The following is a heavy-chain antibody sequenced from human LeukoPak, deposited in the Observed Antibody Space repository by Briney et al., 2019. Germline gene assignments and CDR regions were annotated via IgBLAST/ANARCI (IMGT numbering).Heavy chain of an antibody. CDR1: GYSISSGYY. Sequence: SETLSLTCTVSGYSISSGYYWGWIRQPPGKGLEWIGSIYHSGSTYYSPSLKSRLTISVDTSKNQFSLKMTSVTAADTALYFCAGHRIVTSGIDCWGQGTLVAVSS. D-gene: IGHD1-26*01. J-gene: IGHJ4*02. CDR2: IYHSGST. CDR3: AGHRIVTSGIDC. V-gene: IGHV4-38-2*02.